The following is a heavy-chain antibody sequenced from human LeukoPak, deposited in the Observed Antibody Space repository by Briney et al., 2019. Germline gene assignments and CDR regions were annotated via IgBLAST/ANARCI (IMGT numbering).Heavy chain of an antibody. V-gene: IGHV4-59*08. CDR3: ARLLPVMAGTSYFPH. D-gene: IGHD6-19*01. CDR2: IYYSGST. CDR1: GGSLRNYY. Sequence: PSETLSLTCTVSGGSLRNYYWGWIRQPPGKGLEWIGYIYYSGSTNYNPSLKSRVTISVATSRNQFYLKLKSVTAADTAVYFCARLLPVMAGTSYFPHWGQGTLVTVSS. J-gene: IGHJ1*01.